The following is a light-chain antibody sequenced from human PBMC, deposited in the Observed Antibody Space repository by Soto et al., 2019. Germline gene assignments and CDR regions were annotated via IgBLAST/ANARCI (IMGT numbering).Light chain of an antibody. CDR2: GIS. CDR3: QQHGQWPIT. Sequence: EIVMTQSPATLSVSPGERATLSCRASQSVNSNYLAWYQQKPGQAPRLLIYGISKRATDIPDRFSGSGSGTEFTLTLSSLQPEDFATNYCQQHGQWPITFGQGTRLEIK. V-gene: IGKV3D-15*01. CDR1: QSVNSN. J-gene: IGKJ5*01.